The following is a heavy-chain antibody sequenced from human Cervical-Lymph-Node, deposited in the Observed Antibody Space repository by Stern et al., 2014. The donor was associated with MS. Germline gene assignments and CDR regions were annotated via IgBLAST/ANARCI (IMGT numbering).Heavy chain of an antibody. CDR1: GGSISSGDYY. J-gene: IGHJ5*02. D-gene: IGHD2-2*01. CDR2: IYYSVSS. Sequence: VQFVESGPGLVKPSQTLSLTCTVSGGSISSGDYYWSWIRQPPWKGLEWIGSIYYSVSSYYNTSLKSRVTISVDTSKNQFSLKLSSVTAADTAVYYCASSNCSSTSCPNWFDPWGQGTRVTVSS. CDR3: ASSNCSSTSCPNWFDP. V-gene: IGHV4-30-4*01.